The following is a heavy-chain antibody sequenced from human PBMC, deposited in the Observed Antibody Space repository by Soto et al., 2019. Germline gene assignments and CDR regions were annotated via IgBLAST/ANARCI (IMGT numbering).Heavy chain of an antibody. CDR1: GLSFGTSGVG. J-gene: IGHJ3*02. CDR3: ASMTTVATAAFDI. Sequence: QITLKESGPTLVKPTQTLTLTCTASGLSFGTSGVGVGWIRQPPGKALEWLALIYWNDDQRYSPSLKSSLTITKDTSKNQVVLTMTNVDPVDTATYYCASMTTVATAAFDIWGQGIMVTVS. CDR2: IYWNDDQ. D-gene: IGHD4-17*01. V-gene: IGHV2-5*01.